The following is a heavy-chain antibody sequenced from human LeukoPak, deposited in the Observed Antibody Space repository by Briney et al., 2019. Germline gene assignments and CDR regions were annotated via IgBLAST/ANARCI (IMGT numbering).Heavy chain of an antibody. V-gene: IGHV3-30*18. Sequence: GRSLRLSCAASGFTFSSYGMHWVRQAPGKGLEWVAVISYDGSNKYYADSVKGRFTISRDNSKNTLYLQMNSLRAEDTAVYYCAKGLSWSRVGPATDWGQGTLVTVSS. CDR1: GFTFSSYG. J-gene: IGHJ4*02. D-gene: IGHD1-26*01. CDR2: ISYDGSNK. CDR3: AKGLSWSRVGPATD.